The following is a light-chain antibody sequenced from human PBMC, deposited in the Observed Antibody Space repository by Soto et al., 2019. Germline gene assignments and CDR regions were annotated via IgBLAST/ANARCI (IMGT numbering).Light chain of an antibody. CDR2: GAS. J-gene: IGKJ5*01. Sequence: ILLTQYPGPLSLSPGERATLSFRASQSVTSNYLAWYQQKPGQAPRLLIFGASIRATGIPDRFSGSGSGTDFTLTIGRLEPEDFAVYYCQQYNNWPPITFGQGTRLRL. CDR1: QSVTSNY. CDR3: QQYNNWPPIT. V-gene: IGKV3-20*01.